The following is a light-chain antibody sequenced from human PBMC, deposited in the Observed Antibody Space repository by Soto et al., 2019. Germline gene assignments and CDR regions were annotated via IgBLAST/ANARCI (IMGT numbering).Light chain of an antibody. CDR2: DVS. CDR1: QSVSSY. Sequence: EIVLSQSPGTLSLSPGERATLSSRASQSVSSYLAWYQQKPGQAPRLLIYDVSTRATGIPARFSGSGSGTDFTLTITSLEPEDFAVYSCQQRSDWPITFGQGTRLETK. J-gene: IGKJ5*01. V-gene: IGKV3-11*01. CDR3: QQRSDWPIT.